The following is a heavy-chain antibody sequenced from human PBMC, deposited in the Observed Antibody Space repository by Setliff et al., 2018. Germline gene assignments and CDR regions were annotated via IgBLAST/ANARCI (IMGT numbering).Heavy chain of an antibody. CDR3: AYRRKMSARYDAFEV. V-gene: IGHV2-5*02. J-gene: IGHJ3*01. CDR2: IYWDGDE. CDR1: GFSLSDFGVG. D-gene: IGHD2-15*01. Sequence: LVNPTQTLTLTCSFSGFSLSDFGVGVGWIRQPPGKAPEWLALIYWDGDEHYTPSLEKRLAITKDTSKNQLVLTVSNMDSMDTATYFCAYRRKMSARYDAFEVWGQGTLVTVSS.